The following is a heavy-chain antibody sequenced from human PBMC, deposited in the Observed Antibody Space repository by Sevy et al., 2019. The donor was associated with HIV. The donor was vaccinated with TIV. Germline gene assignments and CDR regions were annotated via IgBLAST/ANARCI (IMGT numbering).Heavy chain of an antibody. J-gene: IGHJ6*02. CDR2: FSWDGGST. CDR3: AKNSAGIAAAGTLFGYYGMDV. D-gene: IGHD6-13*01. CDR1: GFTFDDYT. V-gene: IGHV3-43*01. Sequence: GGSLRLACAASGFTFDDYTMHWVRQAPGKGLEWVSLFSWDGGSTYYADSVKGRFTISRDNSKNSLYLQMNSLRTEDTALYYCAKNSAGIAAAGTLFGYYGMDVWGQGTTVTVSS.